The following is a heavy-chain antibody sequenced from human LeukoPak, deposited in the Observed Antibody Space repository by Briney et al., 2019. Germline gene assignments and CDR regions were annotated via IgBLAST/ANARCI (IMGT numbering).Heavy chain of an antibody. Sequence: SETLSLTCAVSGYSISSGYYWGWIRQPPGKGLEWIGEINHSGSTNYNPSLKSRVTISVDTSKNQFSLKLSSVTAADTAVYYCARGTVVPAAIVRRDYYYYYYMDVWGNGTTVTVSS. CDR3: ARGTVVPAAIVRRDYYYYYYMDV. CDR1: GYSISSGYY. D-gene: IGHD2-2*01. CDR2: INHSGST. J-gene: IGHJ6*03. V-gene: IGHV4-38-2*01.